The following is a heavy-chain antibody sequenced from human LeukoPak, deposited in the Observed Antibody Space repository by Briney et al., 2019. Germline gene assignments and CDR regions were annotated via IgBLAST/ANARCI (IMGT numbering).Heavy chain of an antibody. Sequence: GGSLRLSCAASGFTFSSYWMSWVRQAPGKGLEWVANIKQDGSEKYYVDSVKGRFTISRDNAKNSLYLQMNSLKAEDTAVYYCARGLRKSGQLVLYYFDYWGQGTLVTVSS. CDR1: GFTFSSYW. D-gene: IGHD6-6*01. J-gene: IGHJ4*02. CDR3: ARGLRKSGQLVLYYFDY. V-gene: IGHV3-7*01. CDR2: IKQDGSEK.